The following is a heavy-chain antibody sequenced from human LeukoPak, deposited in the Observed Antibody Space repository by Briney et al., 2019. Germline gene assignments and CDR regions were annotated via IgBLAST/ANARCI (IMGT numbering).Heavy chain of an antibody. CDR1: GFTFSSYA. D-gene: IGHD2-2*01. Sequence: GRSLRLSCAASGFTFSSYAMHWVRQAPGKGLEWVAVISYDGSNKYYADSVKGRFTISRDNSKNTLYLQMNSLRAEDTAVYYCARDVWDIVVVPAAMPFGMDVWGQGTTVTVSS. J-gene: IGHJ6*02. V-gene: IGHV3-30-3*01. CDR3: ARDVWDIVVVPAAMPFGMDV. CDR2: ISYDGSNK.